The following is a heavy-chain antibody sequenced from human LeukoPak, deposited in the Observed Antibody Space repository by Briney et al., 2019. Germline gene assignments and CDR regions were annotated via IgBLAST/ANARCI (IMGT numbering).Heavy chain of an antibody. CDR1: GYTFTSYD. CDR3: ARGRSRGYGSSWYSGYYYYMDV. Sequence: GASVKVSCKASGYTFTSYDINWVRQATGQGLEWMGWMNPNSGNTGYAQKFQGRVTITRNTSISTAYMELSSLRSEDTAVYYCARGRSRGYGSSWYSGYYYYMDVWGKGTTVTVSS. CDR2: MNPNSGNT. D-gene: IGHD6-13*01. V-gene: IGHV1-8*03. J-gene: IGHJ6*03.